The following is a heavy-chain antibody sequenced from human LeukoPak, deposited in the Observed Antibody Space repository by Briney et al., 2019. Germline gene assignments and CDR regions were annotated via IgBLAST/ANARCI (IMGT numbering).Heavy chain of an antibody. CDR3: AKEDIVVVPAAFDY. D-gene: IGHD2-2*01. CDR2: IYSGGST. J-gene: IGHJ4*02. CDR1: GFSVSNNY. V-gene: IGHV3-66*01. Sequence: GGSLRLSCAASGFSVSNNYMSWVRQAPGKGLEWVSVIYSGGSTFYADSVKGRLTISRDNSKNTLYLQMNSLRAEDTAVYYCAKEDIVVVPAAFDYWGQGTLVTVSS.